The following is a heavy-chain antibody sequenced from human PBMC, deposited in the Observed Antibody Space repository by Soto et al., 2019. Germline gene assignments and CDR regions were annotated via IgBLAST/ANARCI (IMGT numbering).Heavy chain of an antibody. CDR1: GYTFTSYY. J-gene: IGHJ4*02. Sequence: QVQLVQSGAEEKKLGASVRVSCKASGYTFTSYYMHWVRQAHGQGLEWMGIINPSGGSTRYAQKFQGRVTMTRDTSTSTVYMELSSLRSEDTAVYYCARGLIYDSSGYYFDYWGQGTLVTVSS. V-gene: IGHV1-46*01. D-gene: IGHD3-22*01. CDR2: INPSGGST. CDR3: ARGLIYDSSGYYFDY.